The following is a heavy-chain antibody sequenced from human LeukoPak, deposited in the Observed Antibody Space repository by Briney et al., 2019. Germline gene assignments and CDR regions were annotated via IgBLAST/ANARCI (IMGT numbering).Heavy chain of an antibody. CDR1: GGSISSSSYY. D-gene: IGHD6-13*01. CDR3: ARDGPRSSGWYWGWFDP. J-gene: IGHJ5*02. Sequence: SETLSLTCTVSGGSISSSSYYWGWIRQPAGKGLEWIGRIYTSGSTNYNPSLKSRVTMSVDTSKNQFSLKLSSVTAADTAVYYCARDGPRSSGWYWGWFDPWGQGTLVTVSS. CDR2: IYTSGST. V-gene: IGHV4-61*02.